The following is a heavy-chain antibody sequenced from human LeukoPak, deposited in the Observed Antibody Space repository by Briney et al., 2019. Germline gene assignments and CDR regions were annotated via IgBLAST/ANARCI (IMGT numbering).Heavy chain of an antibody. Sequence: ASVKVFCRASGYTFTRYAMNWVRQACGQGLEWMGWINTNTGDPTYAQGFTRRLVFSLDTSVRTAYLQISSLKAEDAGVFFCAREYRGQWLPTLSSYFDYLGQRTLVTGSS. CDR1: GYTFTRYA. J-gene: IGHJ4*02. V-gene: IGHV7-4-1*02. CDR3: AREYRGQWLPTLSSYFDY. CDR2: INTNTGDP. D-gene: IGHD6-19*01.